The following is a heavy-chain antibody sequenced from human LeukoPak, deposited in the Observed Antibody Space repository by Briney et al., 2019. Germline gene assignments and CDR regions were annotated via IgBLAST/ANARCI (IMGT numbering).Heavy chain of an antibody. CDR1: GGTFSSYT. CDR3: ARDRGYCSSTSCHFYYMDV. CDR2: IIPILGIA. Sequence: GSSVKVSCKASGGTFSSYTISWVRQAPGQGLEWMGGIIPILGIANYAQKFQGRVTITADKSTSTAYMELSSLRSEDTAVYYCARDRGYCSSTSCHFYYMDVWGKGTTVTVSS. J-gene: IGHJ6*03. V-gene: IGHV1-69*04. D-gene: IGHD2-2*01.